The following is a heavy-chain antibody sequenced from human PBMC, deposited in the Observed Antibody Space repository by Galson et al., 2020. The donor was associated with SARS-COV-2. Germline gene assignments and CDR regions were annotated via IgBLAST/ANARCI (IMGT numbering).Heavy chain of an antibody. CDR1: GFTFSDCA. CDR2: IWYDGRNK. V-gene: IGHV3-33*01. D-gene: IGHD1-26*01. CDR3: AREGGSGIVAAPTDH. Sequence: PGGSLRFSCAASGFTFSDCAMHWVRQAPGKGLEWVAVIWYDGRNKYYADSVKGRFTISRDNSKNTLYLQMNSLRAEDTAVYYCAREGGSGIVAAPTDHWGQGTLVTVSS. J-gene: IGHJ4*02.